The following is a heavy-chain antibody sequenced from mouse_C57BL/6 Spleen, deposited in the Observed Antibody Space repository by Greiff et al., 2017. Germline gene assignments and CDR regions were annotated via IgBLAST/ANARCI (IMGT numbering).Heavy chain of an antibody. CDR1: GFTFSSYT. J-gene: IGHJ3*01. CDR2: ISGGGGNT. CDR3: ARVYGNYAWFAY. V-gene: IGHV5-9*01. Sequence: EVKLMESGGGLVKPGGSLKLSCAASGFTFSSYTMSWVRQTPEKRLEWVATISGGGGNTYYPDSVKGRFTISRDNAKNTLYLQMSSLRSEDTALYYCARVYGNYAWFAYWGQGTLVTVSA. D-gene: IGHD2-1*01.